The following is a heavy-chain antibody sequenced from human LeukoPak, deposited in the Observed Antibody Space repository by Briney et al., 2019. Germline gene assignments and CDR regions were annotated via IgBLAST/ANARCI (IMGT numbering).Heavy chain of an antibody. Sequence: GGSLRLSCAAFGFTFDDYGMSWVRQAPGKGLEWVSGINWNGGSTGYADSVKGRFTISRDNAKNSLYLQMNSLRAEDTALYYCARGHCSSTSCYGLRPFDYWGQGTLVTVSS. D-gene: IGHD2-2*01. CDR3: ARGHCSSTSCYGLRPFDY. CDR2: INWNGGST. J-gene: IGHJ4*02. CDR1: GFTFDDYG. V-gene: IGHV3-20*04.